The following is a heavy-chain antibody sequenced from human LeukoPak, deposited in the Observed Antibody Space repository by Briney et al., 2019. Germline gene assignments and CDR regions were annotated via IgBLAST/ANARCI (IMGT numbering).Heavy chain of an antibody. V-gene: IGHV3-7*01. CDR2: IKQDGSEK. CDR1: GFTFSSYW. Sequence: GGSPRLSCAASGFTFSSYWMSWVRQAPGKGLEWVANIKQDGSEKYYVDSVKGRFTISRDNAENSLFLQMNSLRAEDTAVYYCARDKRYDYGDSHFDYWGQGTLVTVSS. J-gene: IGHJ4*02. D-gene: IGHD4-17*01. CDR3: ARDKRYDYGDSHFDY.